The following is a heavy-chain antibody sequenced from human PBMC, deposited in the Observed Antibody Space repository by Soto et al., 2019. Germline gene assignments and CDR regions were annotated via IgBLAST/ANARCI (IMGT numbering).Heavy chain of an antibody. CDR2: ISPDGSDV. J-gene: IGHJ4*02. CDR3: ECWGNIVTVATTEFDS. D-gene: IGHD3-10*02. V-gene: IGHV3-74*01. CDR1: GVRLTNYG. Sequence: WWCXRLGCATSGVRLTNYGVDGVRHTPGKGLMWVSRISPDGSDVGYADSVDGRFTVSRDNAKNTLYLQMHSLRAEDTAMYYCECWGNIVTVATTEFDSRGQRTLVTVYS.